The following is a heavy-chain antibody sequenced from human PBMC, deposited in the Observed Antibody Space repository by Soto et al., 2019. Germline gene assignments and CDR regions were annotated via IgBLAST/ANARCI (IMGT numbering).Heavy chain of an antibody. D-gene: IGHD6-25*01. CDR1: GGSISSVGHY. J-gene: IGHJ6*04. Sequence: LSLTCSVSGGSISSVGHYWTWIRQQPGKGLEWIGYIYYSGSTDYNPSLKSRVTISVDRSKNQFSLNLSSVTAADTAIYYCARESGGYDSSTRYGLDVWGKGTTVTVSS. CDR2: IYYSGST. V-gene: IGHV4-31*03. CDR3: ARESGGYDSSTRYGLDV.